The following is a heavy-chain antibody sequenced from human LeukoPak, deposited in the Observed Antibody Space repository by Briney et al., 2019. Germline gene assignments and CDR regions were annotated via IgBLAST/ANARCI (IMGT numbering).Heavy chain of an antibody. CDR2: IIPILGIA. V-gene: IGHV1-69*04. Sequence: SVKVSCKASGGTFSSYAISWVRQAPGQGLEWMGRIIPILGIANYAQKFQGRVTITADKSASTAYMELSSLRSEDTAVYYCARVGNDSSPWPFDYWGQGTLVTVSS. D-gene: IGHD3-22*01. J-gene: IGHJ4*02. CDR1: GGTFSSYA. CDR3: ARVGNDSSPWPFDY.